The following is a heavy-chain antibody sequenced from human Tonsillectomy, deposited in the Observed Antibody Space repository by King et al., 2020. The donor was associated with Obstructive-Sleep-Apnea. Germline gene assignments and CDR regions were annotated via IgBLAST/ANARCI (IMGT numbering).Heavy chain of an antibody. CDR1: GGSVSSGSYY. CDR2: IYYSGST. V-gene: IGHV4-61*01. D-gene: IGHD2-15*01. J-gene: IGHJ4*02. Sequence: VQLQESGPGLVKPSETLSLTCTVSGGSVSSGSYYWSWIRQPPGKGLEWIGYIYYSGSTNYNPSLKSRVSISVDTSNNQFSLKLSSVTAADTAVYYCARAAVVVVAAIDYWGQGTLVTVSS. CDR3: ARAAVVVVAAIDY.